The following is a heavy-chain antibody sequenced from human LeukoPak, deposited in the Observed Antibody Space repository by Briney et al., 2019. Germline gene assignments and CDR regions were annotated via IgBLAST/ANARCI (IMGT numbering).Heavy chain of an antibody. CDR3: AKDLTTGIN. V-gene: IGHV3-66*01. Sequence: GGCLRLSCAASGFTLSSNYMSWVRQAPGKGGGWGSVIYSGGRTYYSDSVKGRFTISRDTSKNTLYLQMTSLRAEDTAVYYCAKDLTTGINWGQGTLVTVSS. CDR2: IYSGGRT. D-gene: IGHD1-1*01. CDR1: GFTLSSNY. J-gene: IGHJ4*02.